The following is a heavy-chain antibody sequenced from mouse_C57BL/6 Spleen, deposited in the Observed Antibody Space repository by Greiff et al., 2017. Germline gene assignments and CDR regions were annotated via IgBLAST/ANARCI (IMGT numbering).Heavy chain of an antibody. D-gene: IGHD1-1*01. CDR3: TREGSGIYYGSSYGYFDV. V-gene: IGHV1-15*01. J-gene: IGHJ1*03. Sequence: QVQLQQSGAELVRPGASVTLSCKASGYTFTDYEMHWVKQTPVHGLEWIGAIDPDTGGTAYNQKFKGKAILTADKSSSTAYMELSSLTSEDSTVFYCTREGSGIYYGSSYGYFDVWGTGTTVTVSS. CDR1: GYTFTDYE. CDR2: IDPDTGGT.